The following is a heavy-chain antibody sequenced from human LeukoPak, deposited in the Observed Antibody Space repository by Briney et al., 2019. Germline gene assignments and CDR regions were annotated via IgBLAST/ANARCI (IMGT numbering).Heavy chain of an antibody. D-gene: IGHD6-19*01. CDR1: GGSISSGDYS. J-gene: IGHJ3*02. CDR2: IYYSGST. Sequence: PSETLSLTCTVSGGSISSGDYSWSWIRQPPGKGLEWIGYIYYSGSTYYNPSLKSRVTISVDTSKNQFSLKLSSVTAADTAVYYCARDGLVAGNHDAFDIWGQGTMVTVSS. CDR3: ARDGLVAGNHDAFDI. V-gene: IGHV4-30-4*01.